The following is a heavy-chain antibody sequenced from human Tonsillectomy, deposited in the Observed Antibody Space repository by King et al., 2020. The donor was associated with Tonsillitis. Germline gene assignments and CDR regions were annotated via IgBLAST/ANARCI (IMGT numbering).Heavy chain of an antibody. V-gene: IGHV1-2*02. CDR2: INPNSGDT. CDR1: GDTFTGHF. Sequence: QLVQSGAELRKPGASVTVSCRPSGDTFTGHFVHWVRQAPGQGLEWMGWINPNSGDTHYAPTFQGRVTLSGDVSSTTAYMGLSSLRPDDTAVYYCATNAITSDPSAYRDFRHWGQGTLVTVSS. CDR3: ATNAITSDPSAYRDFRH. D-gene: IGHD2-8*01. J-gene: IGHJ1*01.